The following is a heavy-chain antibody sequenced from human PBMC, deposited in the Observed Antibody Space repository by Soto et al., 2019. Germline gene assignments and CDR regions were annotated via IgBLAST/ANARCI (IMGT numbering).Heavy chain of an antibody. CDR3: ARPPVSSGSYWFWYFDV. V-gene: IGHV4-39*01. J-gene: IGHJ2*01. CDR1: GGSISSSSYY. D-gene: IGHD1-26*01. Sequence: QLQLQESGPGLVQPSETLSLTCTVSGGSISSSSYYWGWIRQPPGKGLEWIGSIHYSGTTYYNPSLKSRVSISVDTSKNQFSLKLSSVTAAHTAVYYCARPPVSSGSYWFWYFDVWGRGTLVTVSS. CDR2: IHYSGTT.